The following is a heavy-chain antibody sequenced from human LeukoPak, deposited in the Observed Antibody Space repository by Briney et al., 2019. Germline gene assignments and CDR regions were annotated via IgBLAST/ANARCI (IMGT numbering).Heavy chain of an antibody. D-gene: IGHD3-3*01. CDR3: AKDSNYDFWSGYSFDY. Sequence: GGSLRLSCAASGFTFSSYGMHWVRQAPGKGLEWVAFIRYDGSNKYYADSVKGRFTNSRDNSKNTLYLQMNSLRAEDTAVYYCAKDSNYDFWSGYSFDYWGQGTLVTVSS. J-gene: IGHJ4*02. V-gene: IGHV3-30*02. CDR2: IRYDGSNK. CDR1: GFTFSSYG.